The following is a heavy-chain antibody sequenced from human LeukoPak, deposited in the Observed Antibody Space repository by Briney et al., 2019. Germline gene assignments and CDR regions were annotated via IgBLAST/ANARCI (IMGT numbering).Heavy chain of an antibody. J-gene: IGHJ3*02. CDR2: ISGSGGST. V-gene: IGHV3-23*01. CDR1: GLTFSSHA. Sequence: GGSLTLSCAASGLTFSSHAMSWVRPAPGKGLEWVSAISGSGGSTYYADSVKGRFTISRDNSKNPLYLQMNSLRAEDTAVYYCAKVVMVRGVNDAFDIWGQGTMVTVSS. CDR3: AKVVMVRGVNDAFDI. D-gene: IGHD3-10*01.